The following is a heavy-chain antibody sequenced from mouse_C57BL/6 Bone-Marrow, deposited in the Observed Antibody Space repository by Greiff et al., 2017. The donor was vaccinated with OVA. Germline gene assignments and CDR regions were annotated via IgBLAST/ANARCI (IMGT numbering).Heavy chain of an antibody. J-gene: IGHJ4*01. CDR1: GFTFTDYY. CDR3: ARYPLLSLDY. CDR2: IRNKANGYTT. D-gene: IGHD6-2*01. V-gene: IGHV7-3*01. Sequence: EVKLQESGGGLVQPGGSLSLSCAASGFTFTDYYMSWVRQPPGKALEWLGFIRNKANGYTTEYSASVKGRFTISRDNSQSILYLQMNALRAEDSATYYCARYPLLSLDYWGQGTSVTVSS.